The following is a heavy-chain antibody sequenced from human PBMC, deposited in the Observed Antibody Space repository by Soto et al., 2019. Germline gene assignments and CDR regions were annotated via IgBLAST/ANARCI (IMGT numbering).Heavy chain of an antibody. D-gene: IGHD3-3*02. CDR1: GGTFSTYT. V-gene: IGHV1-69*02. J-gene: IGHJ6*02. Sequence: ASVKVSCKASGGTFSTYTITWVRQAPGQGLEWMGSIIPILVLPNYAQKFQGRLTITADKSTSTAYMELSSLRSEDTAVYYCGRFNTAFYYAMDVWGQGTTVTVSS. CDR3: GRFNTAFYYAMDV. CDR2: IIPILVLP.